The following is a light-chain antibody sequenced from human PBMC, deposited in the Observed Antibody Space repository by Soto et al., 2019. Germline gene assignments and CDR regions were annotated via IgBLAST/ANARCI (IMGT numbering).Light chain of an antibody. CDR1: SVDVGAYDF. V-gene: IGLV2-11*01. CDR2: VVS. CDR3: TSYTSSSTVV. Sequence: QSALTQPHSVSGSPGQSVTISCTGTSVDVGAYDFVSWYQQHPGKAPKLLIYVVSGRPSGVPDRFSGSKSGNAASLTISGLQAEDEADYYCTSYTSSSTVVFGGGIKLTVL. J-gene: IGLJ2*01.